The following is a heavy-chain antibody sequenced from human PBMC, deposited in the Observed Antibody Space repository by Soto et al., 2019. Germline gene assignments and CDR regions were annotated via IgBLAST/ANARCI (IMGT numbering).Heavy chain of an antibody. D-gene: IGHD5-12*01. Sequence: QVQLVQSGAEVKKPGSSVKVSCKASGGTFSSYAISWVRQAPGQGLEWMGGIIPIFGTANYAQKFQGRVTITADESTSTAYMELSSLRSEDTAVYYCGRPRDGYKYYYYYGMDVWGQGTTVTVSS. CDR1: GGTFSSYA. CDR2: IIPIFGTA. V-gene: IGHV1-69*01. J-gene: IGHJ6*02. CDR3: GRPRDGYKYYYYYGMDV.